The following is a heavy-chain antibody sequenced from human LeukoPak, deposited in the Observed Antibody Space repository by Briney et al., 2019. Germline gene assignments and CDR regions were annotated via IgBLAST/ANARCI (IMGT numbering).Heavy chain of an antibody. CDR2: ISYDGSNK. V-gene: IGHV3-30-3*01. J-gene: IGHJ4*02. CDR1: GFTFSSYA. D-gene: IGHD2-21*02. CDR3: ARDLYCGGDCYSGVSDY. Sequence: GRSLRLSCAASGFTFSSYAMHWVRQAPGKGLEWVAVISYDGSNKYYADSVKGRFTISRDNSKNTLYLQMNSQRAEDTAVYYCARDLYCGGDCYSGVSDYWGQGTLVTVSS.